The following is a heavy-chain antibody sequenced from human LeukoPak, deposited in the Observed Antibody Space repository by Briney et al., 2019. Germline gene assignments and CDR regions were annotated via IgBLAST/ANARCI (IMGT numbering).Heavy chain of an antibody. CDR3: ARGAAWYYYYYMDV. CDR2: IIPIFGTA. Sequence: ASVKVSCKASGGTFSSYAISWVRQAPGQGLEWMGGIIPIFGTANYAQKFQGRVTITTDESTSTAYMELSSLRSEDTAVYYCARGAAWYYYYYMDVWGKGTTVTVSS. D-gene: IGHD6-13*01. CDR1: GGTFSSYA. J-gene: IGHJ6*03. V-gene: IGHV1-69*05.